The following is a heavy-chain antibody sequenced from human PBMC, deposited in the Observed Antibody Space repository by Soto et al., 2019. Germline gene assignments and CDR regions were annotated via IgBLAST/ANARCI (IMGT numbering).Heavy chain of an antibody. J-gene: IGHJ4*02. D-gene: IGHD3-9*01. CDR1: GGSISSSSYY. V-gene: IGHV4-39*01. CDR3: ARLFTPPLYYDILTGYLTHYFDY. Sequence: SETLSLTCTVSGGSISSSSYYWGWIRQPPGKGLEWIGSIYYSGSTYYNPSLKSRVTISVDTSKNQFSLKLSSVTAADTAVYYCARLFTPPLYYDILTGYLTHYFDYWGQGTLVTVSS. CDR2: IYYSGST.